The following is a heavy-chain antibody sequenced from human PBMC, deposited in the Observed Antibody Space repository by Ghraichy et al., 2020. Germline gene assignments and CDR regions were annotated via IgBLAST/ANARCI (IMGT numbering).Heavy chain of an antibody. J-gene: IGHJ4*02. CDR1: GGSISSYY. D-gene: IGHD2-15*01. V-gene: IGHV4-59*08. CDR3: ARLGYCSGGSCPGSFDY. CDR2: IYYSGST. Sequence: SETLSLTCTVSGGSISSYYWSWIRQPPGKGLEWIGDIYYSGSTNYNPSLKSRVTISVDTSKNQFSLKLSSVTAADTAVYYCARLGYCSGGSCPGSFDYWGQGTLVTVSS.